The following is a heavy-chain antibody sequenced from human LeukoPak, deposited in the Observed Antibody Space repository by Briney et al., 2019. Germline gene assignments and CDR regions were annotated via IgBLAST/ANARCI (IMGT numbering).Heavy chain of an antibody. CDR2: IKSTTVDATP. V-gene: IGHV3-15*01. J-gene: IGHJ4*02. D-gene: IGHD4-23*01. Sequence: GGSLRLSCAVSGLTFNNAWMSWVRQAPGKGLEGVGRIKSTTVDATPEYAAPVKGRFTISRDDSKNTVYLQMNSLKTEDTAVYYCTTGPGNSGYWGQGTLVTVSS. CDR3: TTGPGNSGY. CDR1: GLTFNNAW.